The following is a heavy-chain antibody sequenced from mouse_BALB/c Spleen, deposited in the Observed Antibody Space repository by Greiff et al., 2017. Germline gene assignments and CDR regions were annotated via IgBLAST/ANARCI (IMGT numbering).Heavy chain of an antibody. D-gene: IGHD4-1*01. CDR1: GFTFSSYG. Sequence: DVMLVESGGDLVKPGGSLKLSCAASGFTFSSYGMSWVRQTPDKRLEWVATISSGGSYTYYPDSVKGRFTISRDNAKNTLYLQMSSLKSEDTAMYYCARQGAGTPYFDYWGQGTTLTVSS. CDR3: ARQGAGTPYFDY. V-gene: IGHV5-6*02. J-gene: IGHJ2*01. CDR2: ISSGGSYT.